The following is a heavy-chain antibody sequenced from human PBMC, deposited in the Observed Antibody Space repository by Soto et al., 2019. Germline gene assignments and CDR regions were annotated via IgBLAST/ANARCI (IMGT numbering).Heavy chain of an antibody. Sequence: QLQLQESGSGLVKPSQTLSLTCAVSGGSISSGGYSWSWIRQPPGKGLEWIGYIYHSGSTYYNPSLKSRVTISVDRSKNQFSLKLSSVPAADTAVYYCARVAKGKAAAGKDWFDPWGQGTLVTVSS. CDR1: GGSISSGGYS. CDR3: ARVAKGKAAAGKDWFDP. D-gene: IGHD6-13*01. V-gene: IGHV4-30-2*01. J-gene: IGHJ5*02. CDR2: IYHSGST.